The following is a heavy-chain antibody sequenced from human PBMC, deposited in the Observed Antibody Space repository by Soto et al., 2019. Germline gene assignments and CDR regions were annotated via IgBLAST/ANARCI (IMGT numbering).Heavy chain of an antibody. D-gene: IGHD3-16*02. CDR3: ARDRLESSTYGMDV. Sequence: SETLSLTCSVSGDSILGYYWSWIRQPAGKRLEWIERVYNSGNVIFNPSLKNRVTMSVDMSKNQFSLRLTSVTAADSAVYYCARDRLESSTYGMDVWGRGTTVTVSS. CDR1: GDSILGYY. J-gene: IGHJ6*02. V-gene: IGHV4-4*07. CDR2: VYNSGNV.